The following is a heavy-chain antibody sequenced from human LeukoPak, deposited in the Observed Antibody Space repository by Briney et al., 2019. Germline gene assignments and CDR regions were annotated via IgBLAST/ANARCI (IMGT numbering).Heavy chain of an antibody. CDR3: AGRGVVTASPNY. D-gene: IGHD2-21*02. CDR1: GGSFSGYY. Sequence: SETLSLTCAVYGGSFSGYYWSWIRQPPGKGLEWIGEINHSGSTNYNPSLKSRVTISVDTSENQFSLKLSSVTAADTAVYYCAGRGVVTASPNYWGQGTLVTVSS. J-gene: IGHJ4*02. V-gene: IGHV4-34*01. CDR2: INHSGST.